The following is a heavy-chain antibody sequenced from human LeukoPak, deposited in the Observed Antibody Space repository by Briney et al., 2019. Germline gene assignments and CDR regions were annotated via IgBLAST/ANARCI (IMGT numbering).Heavy chain of an antibody. D-gene: IGHD3-10*01. V-gene: IGHV4-38-2*02. CDR3: ARDLIVPDAMTGSGSYSTDY. CDR2: MYHTGST. J-gene: IGHJ4*02. Sequence: SETLSLTCSVSGYSMSSGYYWGWIRQPPERGLEWIGSMYHTGSTYYNPSLKSRVNISVDTSKNQFYLKVSSVTAADTAVYYCARDLIVPDAMTGSGSYSTDYWGQGTLATVSS. CDR1: GYSMSSGYY.